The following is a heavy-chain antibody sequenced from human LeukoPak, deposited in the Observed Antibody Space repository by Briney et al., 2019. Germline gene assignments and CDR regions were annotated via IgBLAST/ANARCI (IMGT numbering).Heavy chain of an antibody. Sequence: SETLSLTCTVSGGSISSYYWSWIRQPPGKGLEWIGYIYYSGSTNYNPSLKSRVTISVDTSKNQFSLKLNSVTAADTAVYYCAREDPRTKVPEGMDVWGQGTTVTVSS. J-gene: IGHJ6*02. CDR1: GGSISSYY. D-gene: IGHD4/OR15-4a*01. CDR2: IYYSGST. CDR3: AREDPRTKVPEGMDV. V-gene: IGHV4-59*01.